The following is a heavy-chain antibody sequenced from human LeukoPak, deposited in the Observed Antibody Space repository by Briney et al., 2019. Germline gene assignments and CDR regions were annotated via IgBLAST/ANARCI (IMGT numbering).Heavy chain of an antibody. CDR2: INHSGST. J-gene: IGHJ4*02. Sequence: PSETLSLTCAVYGESFSGYYWSWIRQPPGKGLEWIGEINHSGSTNYNPSLKSRVTISVDSSKNQFSLKLSSVTAADTAVYYCARGQRYYDFWSGYYSYWGQGTLVTVSS. CDR1: GESFSGYY. D-gene: IGHD3-3*01. CDR3: ARGQRYYDFWSGYYSY. V-gene: IGHV4-34*01.